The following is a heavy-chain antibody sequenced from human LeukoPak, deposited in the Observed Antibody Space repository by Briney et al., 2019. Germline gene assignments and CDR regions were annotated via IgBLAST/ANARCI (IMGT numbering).Heavy chain of an antibody. V-gene: IGHV3-33*01. J-gene: IGHJ4*02. CDR1: GFTFSSYG. D-gene: IGHD6-13*01. Sequence: GGSLRLSCAASGFTFSSYGMHWVRQAPGKGLEWVAVIWCDGSNKYYADSVKGRFTISRENSKNTLYLQMNSLRAEDTAVYYCARRGLIAAPDYWGQGTLVTVSS. CDR2: IWCDGSNK. CDR3: ARRGLIAAPDY.